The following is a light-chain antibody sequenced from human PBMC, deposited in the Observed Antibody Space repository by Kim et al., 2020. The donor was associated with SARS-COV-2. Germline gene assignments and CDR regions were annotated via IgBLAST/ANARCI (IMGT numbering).Light chain of an antibody. CDR3: LMWDSTPEFV. CDR1: KLDYYH. J-gene: IGLJ1*01. V-gene: IGLV3-1*01. Sequence: SYELTQPPSLSVSPGQTASITCSGDKLDYYHVSWYQQKSGQSPVVVIYQDNKRPSGIPERFSGSNSGDTATLTIISTQPMAEADYYFLMWDSTPEFVFG. CDR2: QDN.